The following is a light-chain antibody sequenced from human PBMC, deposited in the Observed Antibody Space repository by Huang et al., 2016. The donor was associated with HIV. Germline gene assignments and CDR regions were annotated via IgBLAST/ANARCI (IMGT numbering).Light chain of an antibody. CDR1: QDIGTS. CDR2: AAS. CDR3: QQLHSYPIT. J-gene: IGKJ5*01. V-gene: IGKV1-9*01. Sequence: QLTQSPPSLSASVADTVIISCRASQDIGTSLAWYQQKPGRAPKLLISAASTLQTGVPSRCIGDYAGTYFTLFITCLQPEDFATYYFQQLHSYPITFGQGTRLDI.